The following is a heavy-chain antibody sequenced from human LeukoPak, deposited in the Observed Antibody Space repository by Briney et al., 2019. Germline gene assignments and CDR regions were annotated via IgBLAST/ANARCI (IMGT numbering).Heavy chain of an antibody. J-gene: IGHJ6*02. D-gene: IGHD2-15*01. CDR3: ARDPFGVVVARSKSGYYGMDV. V-gene: IGHV1-69*01. CDR1: GGTFSSYA. CDR2: IIPIFGTA. Sequence: ASVKVSCKASGGTFSSYAISWVRQAPGQGLEWMGGIIPIFGTANYAQKFQGRVTITADESTSTAYMELSSLRSEDTAVYYCARDPFGVVVARSKSGYYGMDVWGQGTTVTVSS.